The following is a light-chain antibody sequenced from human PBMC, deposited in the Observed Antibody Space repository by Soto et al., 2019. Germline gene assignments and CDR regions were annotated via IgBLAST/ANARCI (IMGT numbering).Light chain of an antibody. J-gene: IGKJ1*01. CDR3: QQYGNSPET. Sequence: EIVLTQSPGTLSLSPGERATLFCRASQSVASPYLAWYQQKPGQAPRLLIYGASSRATGIPDRFSASGSGTDFTLTISRLEPEDCAVFYCQQYGNSPETFGQGTKVEIK. CDR1: QSVASPY. V-gene: IGKV3-20*01. CDR2: GAS.